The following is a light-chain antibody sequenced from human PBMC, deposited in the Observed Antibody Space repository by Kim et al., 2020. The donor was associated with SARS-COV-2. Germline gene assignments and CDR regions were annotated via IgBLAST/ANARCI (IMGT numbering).Light chain of an antibody. Sequence: LSPGERATFSCRASQSISSTYLAWYQHKSGQSPRLLIYAASNRATGIPDRFSGSGSGTDFTLTISRLEPEDFAVYYCQHFGSSLYTFGQGTKLEI. V-gene: IGKV3-20*01. CDR2: AAS. CDR1: QSISSTY. CDR3: QHFGSSLYT. J-gene: IGKJ2*01.